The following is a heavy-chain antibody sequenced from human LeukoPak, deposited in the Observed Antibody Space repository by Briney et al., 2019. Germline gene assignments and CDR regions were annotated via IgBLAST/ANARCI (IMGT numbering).Heavy chain of an antibody. CDR2: IYYSGST. J-gene: IGHJ4*02. CDR3: ARRNDFLPVFYFFDY. D-gene: IGHD3-9*01. V-gene: IGHV4-59*08. CDR1: GGSISSYY. Sequence: NPSETLSLTCTVSGGSISSYYWSWIRQPPGKGLEWIGYIYYSGSTNYNPSLKSRVTISVDTSKNQFSLKLSSVTAADTAVYYCARRNDFLPVFYFFDYGARGTLVPVPS.